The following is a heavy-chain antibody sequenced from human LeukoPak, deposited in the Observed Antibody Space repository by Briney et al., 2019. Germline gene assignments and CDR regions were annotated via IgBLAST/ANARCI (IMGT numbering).Heavy chain of an antibody. V-gene: IGHV3-7*03. D-gene: IGHD2-15*01. CDR3: ARDGDTLVAATGPFFDY. J-gene: IGHJ4*02. CDR2: IKQDGSAK. CDR1: GFTFSSYW. Sequence: GGSLRLSCAASGFTFSSYWMSWVRQAPGKGLEWVANIKQDGSAKYYVDSVKGRLTISRDNAKNSLYLQMNSLRAEDTAVYYCARDGDTLVAATGPFFDYWGQGTLVTVSS.